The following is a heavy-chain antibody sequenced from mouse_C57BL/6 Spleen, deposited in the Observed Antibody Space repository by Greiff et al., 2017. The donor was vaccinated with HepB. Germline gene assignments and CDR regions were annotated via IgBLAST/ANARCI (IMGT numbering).Heavy chain of an antibody. CDR1: GFTFSSYA. D-gene: IGHD6-1*01. Sequence: EVQLVESGGGLVKPGGSLKLSCAASGFTFSSYATSWVRQTPEKRLEWVATISDGGSYTYYPDNVKGRFTISRDNAKNNLYLQMSHLKSEDTAMYYCARDKTLDYAMDYWGQGTSVTVSS. CDR3: ARDKTLDYAMDY. J-gene: IGHJ4*01. CDR2: ISDGGSYT. V-gene: IGHV5-4*01.